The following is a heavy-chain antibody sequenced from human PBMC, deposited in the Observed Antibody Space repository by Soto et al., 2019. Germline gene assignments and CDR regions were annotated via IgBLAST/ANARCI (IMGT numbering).Heavy chain of an antibody. V-gene: IGHV1-58*01. CDR2: VVVGSGYT. Sequence: WGRQKKGQRLEWIGWVVVGSGYTNYAQKFQERVTITTDMPTSTVYMELSSLRSDDTGVYYCTAPTVTTPDYYSGADVWGQRTSVPVFS. J-gene: IGHJ6*02. D-gene: IGHD4-17*01. CDR3: TAPTVTTPDYYSGADV.